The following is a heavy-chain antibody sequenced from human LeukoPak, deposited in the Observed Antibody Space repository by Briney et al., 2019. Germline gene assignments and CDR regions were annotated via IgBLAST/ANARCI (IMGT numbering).Heavy chain of an antibody. J-gene: IGHJ3*02. Sequence: SETLSLTCTVSGGSISSYYWSWIRQPPGKGLEWIGYIHYSGNTNYNPSLKSRVTISVDTSKNQFSLKLSSVTAADTAVSYCAREFPVAATRPAFDIWGHGTMVTVSS. CDR3: AREFPVAATRPAFDI. CDR2: IHYSGNT. CDR1: GGSISSYY. D-gene: IGHD2-15*01. V-gene: IGHV4-59*01.